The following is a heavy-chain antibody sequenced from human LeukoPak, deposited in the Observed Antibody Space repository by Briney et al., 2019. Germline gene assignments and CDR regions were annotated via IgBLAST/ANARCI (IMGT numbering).Heavy chain of an antibody. CDR2: INHSGST. CDR1: GGSFSGYY. V-gene: IGHV4-34*01. D-gene: IGHD6-13*01. J-gene: IGHJ5*02. CDR3: GRDVRGSSLDP. Sequence: PSETLSLTCAVYGGSFSGYYCSWIRQPPGKGLEWIGEINHSGSTNYNLSLKSRVTISVDTSKNQFSLKLSSVAAADTAVYYCGRDVRGSSLDPWGQGTLVTVSS.